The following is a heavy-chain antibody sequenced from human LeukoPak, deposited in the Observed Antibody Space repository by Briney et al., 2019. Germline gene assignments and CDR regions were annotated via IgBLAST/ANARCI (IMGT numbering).Heavy chain of an antibody. D-gene: IGHD6-19*01. V-gene: IGHV4-39*01. Sequence: SETLSLTCTVSGGSISSSSYYWGWIRQPPGKGLEWIGSIYYSGSTYYNPSLKSRVTISVDTSKNQFSLKLSSVTAADTAVYYCARRVAVKELGFDPWGQGTLVTVSS. J-gene: IGHJ5*02. CDR1: GGSISSSSYY. CDR3: ARRVAVKELGFDP. CDR2: IYYSGST.